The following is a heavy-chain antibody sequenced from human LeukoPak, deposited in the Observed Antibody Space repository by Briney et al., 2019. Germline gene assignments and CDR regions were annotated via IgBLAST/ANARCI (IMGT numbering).Heavy chain of an antibody. CDR2: IYTSGNT. V-gene: IGHV4-4*07. Sequence: PSETLSLTCTVSGVSISRHWWSWIRQPAGKGLEWIGRIYTSGNTNYNPSLQSRVTMSVDTSENQFFLKLNSVTAADTAVYFCATHGDYVVKFDFWGQGTLVTVSS. CDR3: ATHGDYVVKFDF. J-gene: IGHJ4*02. CDR1: GVSISRHW. D-gene: IGHD4-17*01.